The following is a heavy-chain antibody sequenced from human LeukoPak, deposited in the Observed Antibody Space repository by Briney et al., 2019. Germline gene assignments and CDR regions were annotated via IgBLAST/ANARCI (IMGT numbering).Heavy chain of an antibody. CDR2: IYYSGSS. J-gene: IGHJ4*02. CDR3: ARTEYYFDH. V-gene: IGHV4-59*01. D-gene: IGHD3-10*01. CDR1: SGSISSYY. Sequence: SETLSLTCTVSSGSISSYYWSWIRQAPGKGLEWIGYIYYSGSSNYNPSFKSRVTMSVDTSKKQISLRVSSVTAADTAVYYCARTEYYFDHWGQGTLVTVSS.